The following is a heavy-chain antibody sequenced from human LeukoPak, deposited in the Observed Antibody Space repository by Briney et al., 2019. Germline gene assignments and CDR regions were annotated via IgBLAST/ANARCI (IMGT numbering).Heavy chain of an antibody. J-gene: IGHJ3*02. D-gene: IGHD3-16*01. CDR3: ARATMITFGGAYPGTFDI. CDR2: MYDSGGT. CDR1: GGSMNDYC. Sequence: SETLSLTCTVSGGSMNDYCWSWIRQPPGKGLEWIGYMYDSGGTNYNPSLKSRVTISVDMSKKQFSLKLSSVTAADTAVYYCARATMITFGGAYPGTFDIWGQGTMVTVSS. V-gene: IGHV4-59*01.